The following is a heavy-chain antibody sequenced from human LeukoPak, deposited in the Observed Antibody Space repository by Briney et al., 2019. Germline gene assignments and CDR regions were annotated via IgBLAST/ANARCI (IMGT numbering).Heavy chain of an antibody. V-gene: IGHV4-59*01. CDR2: IYYSGST. Sequence: SETLSLTCTVSGGSISSYYWSWIRQPPGKGLEWIGYIYYSGSTNYNPSLESRVTISVDTSKNQFSLKLSSVTAADTAVYYCAREESYDSNGYYYAVFDYWGQGTLVTVSS. CDR3: AREESYDSNGYYYAVFDY. J-gene: IGHJ4*02. D-gene: IGHD3-22*01. CDR1: GGSISSYY.